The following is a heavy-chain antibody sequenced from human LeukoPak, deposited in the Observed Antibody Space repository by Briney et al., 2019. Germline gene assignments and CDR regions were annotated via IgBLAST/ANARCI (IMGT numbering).Heavy chain of an antibody. CDR3: AGASYYYDGGRYSWGLNN. V-gene: IGHV3-7*01. CDR2: IKQDGSEK. D-gene: IGHD3-22*01. CDR1: GFTISSYW. J-gene: IGHJ4*02. Sequence: PGGSLRLSCAASGFTISSYWMNWVRQAPGKGLEWVANIKQDGSEKHYVDSVKGRFTISRDNAKNSLYLQMNTLRAEDTAVYYCAGASYYYDGGRYSWGLNNWGQGTLVTVSS.